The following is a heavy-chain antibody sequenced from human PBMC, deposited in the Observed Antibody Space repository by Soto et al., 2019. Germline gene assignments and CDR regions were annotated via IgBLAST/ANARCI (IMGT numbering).Heavy chain of an antibody. Sequence: GGSLRLSCAASGFTFSSYSMNWVRQAPGKGLEWVSSISSSSSYIYYADSGKGRFTISRDNAKNSLYLQMNSLRAEDTAVYYCARDRDYRVGATPFYYYYYGMDVWGQGTTVTVSS. J-gene: IGHJ6*02. CDR3: ARDRDYRVGATPFYYYYYGMDV. V-gene: IGHV3-21*01. CDR1: GFTFSSYS. CDR2: ISSSSSYI. D-gene: IGHD1-26*01.